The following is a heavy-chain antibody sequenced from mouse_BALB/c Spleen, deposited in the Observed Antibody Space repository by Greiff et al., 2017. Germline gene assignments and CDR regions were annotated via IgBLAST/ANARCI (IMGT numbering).Heavy chain of an antibody. CDR2: IDTSDSYT. Sequence: QVQLKQPGAELVMPGASVKMSCKASGYTFTDYWMHWVKQRPGQGLEWIGAIDTSDSYTSYNQKFKGKATLTVDESSSTAYMQLSSLTSEDSAVYYCARREGNLDYWGQGTTLTVSS. CDR1: GYTFTDYW. D-gene: IGHD2-1*01. V-gene: IGHV1-69*01. CDR3: ARREGNLDY. J-gene: IGHJ2*01.